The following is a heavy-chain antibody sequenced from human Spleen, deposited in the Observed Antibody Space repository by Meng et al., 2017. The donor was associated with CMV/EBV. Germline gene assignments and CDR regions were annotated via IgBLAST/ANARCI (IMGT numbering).Heavy chain of an antibody. J-gene: IGHJ6*02. V-gene: IGHV1-18*01. CDR3: AAGDRSTSWGEYYYYAMDV. CDR2: ISGHNGNT. Sequence: ASVKVSCKASGHTSSNYGFMWVRQAPGQGLEWLGWISGHNGNTNYAQKFQGRVTMSTDISTSTTYKALRCLRSEDTAVYSCAAGDRSTSWGEYYYYAMDVWGQGTTVTVSS. CDR1: GHTSSNYG. D-gene: IGHD6-6*01.